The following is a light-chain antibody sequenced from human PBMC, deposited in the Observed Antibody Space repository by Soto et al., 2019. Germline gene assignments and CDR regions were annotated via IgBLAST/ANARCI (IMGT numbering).Light chain of an antibody. CDR3: QQYGSSRWT. V-gene: IGKV3-20*01. J-gene: IGKJ1*01. Sequence: EVVLTQSPGTLSLSPGERTTLSCRASQSVSSSYLAWYQQKPGQAPRLLIYAASSRATGIPDRFSGSGSGTDFTLTISRLEPEDFAVYYCQQYGSSRWTFDQGTKVE. CDR1: QSVSSSY. CDR2: AAS.